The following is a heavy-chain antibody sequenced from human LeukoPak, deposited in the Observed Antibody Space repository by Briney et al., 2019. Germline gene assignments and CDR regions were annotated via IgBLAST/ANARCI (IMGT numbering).Heavy chain of an antibody. V-gene: IGHV4-61*02. D-gene: IGHD5-24*01. CDR1: GGSISSGSYY. CDR2: IYTSGST. Sequence: KPSETLSLTCAASGGSISSGSYYWSWIRQPAGKGLEWIGRIYTSGSTNYNPSLKSRVTISVDTSTNQFSLRLSSVTAADTAVYYCAKGGMGLSVDDWGQGTLVTVSS. CDR3: AKGGMGLSVDD. J-gene: IGHJ4*02.